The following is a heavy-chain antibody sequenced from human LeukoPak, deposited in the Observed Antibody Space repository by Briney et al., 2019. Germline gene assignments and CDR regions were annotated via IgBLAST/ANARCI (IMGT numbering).Heavy chain of an antibody. CDR3: AKDRWTRYSSPPPLGV. Sequence: PGRSLRLSCAASGFTFSSYGMHWVRQAPGKGLEWVAVIWYDGSNKYYADSVKGRFTISRDNSKNTLYLQMNSLRAEDTAVYYCAKDRWTRYSSPPPLGVWGKGTTVTVSS. CDR1: GFTFSSYG. D-gene: IGHD6-13*01. CDR2: IWYDGSNK. J-gene: IGHJ6*04. V-gene: IGHV3-33*06.